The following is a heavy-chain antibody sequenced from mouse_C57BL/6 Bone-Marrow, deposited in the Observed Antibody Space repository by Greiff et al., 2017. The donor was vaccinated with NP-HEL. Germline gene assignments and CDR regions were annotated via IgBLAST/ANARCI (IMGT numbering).Heavy chain of an antibody. CDR2: SRNKANDYTT. CDR3: ARDEEAGNYYAMDY. Sequence: EVNLVESGGGLVQSGRSLRLSCATSGFTFSDFYMEWVRQAPGKGLEWIAASRNKANDYTTEYSASVKGRFIVSRDTSQSILYLQMNALRAEDTAIYYCARDEEAGNYYAMDYWGQGTSVTVSS. D-gene: IGHD2-1*01. CDR1: GFTFSDFY. V-gene: IGHV7-1*01. J-gene: IGHJ4*01.